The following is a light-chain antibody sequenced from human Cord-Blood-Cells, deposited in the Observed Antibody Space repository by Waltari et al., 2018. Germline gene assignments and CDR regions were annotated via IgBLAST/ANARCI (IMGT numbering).Light chain of an antibody. Sequence: DIQITQSPSSLSASVGDRVTITCRASQSISIYLNWYQQKPGKAPKLLIYAASSLQSGVPSRFSGSGSWTDFTLTISSLQPEDFATYYCQQSYSTPRTFGQGTKVEIK. CDR2: AAS. CDR3: QQSYSTPRT. J-gene: IGKJ1*01. V-gene: IGKV1-39*01. CDR1: QSISIY.